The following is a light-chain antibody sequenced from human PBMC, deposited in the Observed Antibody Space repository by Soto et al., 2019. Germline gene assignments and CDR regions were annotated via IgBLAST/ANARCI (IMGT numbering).Light chain of an antibody. CDR1: QGVSSGY. Sequence: EIVLTQSPDTLSLSPGERATLSCRASQGVSSGYLAWYQQKAGQAPRLLIYGASTRATGIPARFSGSGSGTEFTLNIISLQSEDFAVYYCQQYNNWQKTFGQGTKVEIK. CDR2: GAS. J-gene: IGKJ1*01. CDR3: QQYNNWQKT. V-gene: IGKV3-15*01.